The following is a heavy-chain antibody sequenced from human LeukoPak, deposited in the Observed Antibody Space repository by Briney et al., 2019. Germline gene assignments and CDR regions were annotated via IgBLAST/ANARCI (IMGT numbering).Heavy chain of an antibody. D-gene: IGHD3-22*01. V-gene: IGHV3-23*01. CDR3: AKMKLYYDSSGYYYDPEYFQH. J-gene: IGHJ1*01. CDR1: GFTFSSSG. Sequence: GGSLRLSCASSGFTFSSSGMSWVRQAPGKGLEWVSGISGSGGTTYYADSVKGRFTFSRDNSKNTLYLQMNGLRAEDTAVYYCAKMKLYYDSSGYYYDPEYFQHWGQGTLVTVSS. CDR2: ISGSGGTT.